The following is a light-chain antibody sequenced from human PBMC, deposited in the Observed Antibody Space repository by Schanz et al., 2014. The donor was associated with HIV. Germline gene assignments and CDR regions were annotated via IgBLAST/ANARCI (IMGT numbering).Light chain of an antibody. J-gene: IGLJ7*01. V-gene: IGLV1-44*01. Sequence: QSVLTQPPSASGTPGQRVTISCSGSSSNIGSNTVNWYQQLPGTAPKLLIYTNNQRPSGVPDRFSGSKSGTSASLAISGLQSEDEADYYCAAWDVNLNGPVFGGGTQLTVL. CDR3: AAWDVNLNGPV. CDR1: SSNIGSNT. CDR2: TNN.